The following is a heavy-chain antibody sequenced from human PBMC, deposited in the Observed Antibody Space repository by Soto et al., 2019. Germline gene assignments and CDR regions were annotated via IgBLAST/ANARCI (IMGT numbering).Heavy chain of an antibody. V-gene: IGHV4-31*03. CDR3: ARDHRYSSSSLRKGFDP. J-gene: IGHJ5*02. CDR2: IYYSWST. CDR1: GGSISSGGYY. Sequence: SETLSLTCTVSGGSISSGGYYWSWIRQHPGKGLEWIGYIYYSWSTYYNPSLKSRVTISVDTSKNQFSLKLSSVTAADTAVYYCARDHRYSSSSLRKGFDPWGQGTLVTVS. D-gene: IGHD6-13*01.